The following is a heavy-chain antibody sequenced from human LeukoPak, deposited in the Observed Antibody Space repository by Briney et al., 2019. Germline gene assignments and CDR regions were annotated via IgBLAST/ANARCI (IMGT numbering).Heavy chain of an antibody. J-gene: IGHJ6*03. V-gene: IGHV4-59*01. CDR3: ARDRSTGYMDV. D-gene: IGHD2-2*01. CDR1: GGSISSYY. CDR2: IYYSGST. Sequence: SETLSLTCTVSGGSISSYYWRWIRQPPGKGLEWIGYIYYSGSTNYNPSLKSRVTISVDTSKNQFSLKLSSVTAADTAVYYCARDRSTGYMDVWGKGTTVTISS.